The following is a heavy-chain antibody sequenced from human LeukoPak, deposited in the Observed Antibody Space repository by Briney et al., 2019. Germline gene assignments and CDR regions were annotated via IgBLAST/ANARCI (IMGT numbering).Heavy chain of an antibody. V-gene: IGHV1-69*04. J-gene: IGHJ4*02. CDR2: IIPILGIA. D-gene: IGHD2-15*01. CDR1: GGTFSSYA. CDR3: ARDYPGSPADY. Sequence: SVKVSCKASGGTFSSYAISWVRQAPGQGLEWMGRIIPILGIANYAQKFQGRVTITADKSTSTAYMELSSLRSEDTAVYYCARDYPGSPADYWGQGTLVTVSS.